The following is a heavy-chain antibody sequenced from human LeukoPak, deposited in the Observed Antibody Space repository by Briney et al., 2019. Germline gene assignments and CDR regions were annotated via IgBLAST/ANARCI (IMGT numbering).Heavy chain of an antibody. V-gene: IGHV3-7*03. CDR1: GFTFSSYW. J-gene: IGHJ4*02. Sequence: GGSLRLSCVASGFTFSSYWMTWVRQAPGKGLEWVANIKEDGSEKFYVDSVKGRFTISRDNARNSLYLQMSSLRAEDTAVYYCARGGKLTLRFCTLPDDHWGQGTLVTVSS. D-gene: IGHD2-15*01. CDR2: IKEDGSEK. CDR3: ARGGKLTLRFCTLPDDH.